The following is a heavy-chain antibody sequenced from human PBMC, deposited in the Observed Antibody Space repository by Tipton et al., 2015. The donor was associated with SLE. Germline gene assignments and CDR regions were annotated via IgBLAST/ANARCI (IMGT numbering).Heavy chain of an antibody. CDR3: ARDKRADV. CDR1: GYSISSGTYY. CDR2: IYYSGST. J-gene: IGHJ6*02. D-gene: IGHD5-24*01. Sequence: TLSLTCTVSGYSISSGTYYWSWIRQPPGKGLEWIGYIYYSGSTNYNPSLKSRVTISVDTSKNQFSLRLTSVTATDTAVYYCARDKRADVWGQGTTVTVSS. V-gene: IGHV4-61*01.